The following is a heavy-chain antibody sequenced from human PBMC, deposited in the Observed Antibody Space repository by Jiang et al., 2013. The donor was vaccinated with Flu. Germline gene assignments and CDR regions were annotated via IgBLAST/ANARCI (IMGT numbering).Heavy chain of an antibody. V-gene: IGHV1-46*01. CDR2: INPSGGST. D-gene: IGHD5-12*01. CDR3: ARGEVALRRGYSGYDYAY. Sequence: QAPGQGLEWMGIINPSGGSTSYAQKFQGRVTMTRDTSTSTVYMELSSLRSEDTAVYYCARGEVALRRGYSGYDYAYWGQGTLVTVSS. J-gene: IGHJ4*02.